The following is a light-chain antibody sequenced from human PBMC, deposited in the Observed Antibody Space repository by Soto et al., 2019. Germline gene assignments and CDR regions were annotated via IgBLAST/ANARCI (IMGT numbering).Light chain of an antibody. CDR2: GAS. Sequence: EIVLTQSPGTMSLSPGARATLSCRASQSVSSSYLAWYQQKPGQAPRLLIYGASSRATGIPDRFSGSGSGTDFILTISRLEPEDFAVYYCQQYGSSPWTFGQGTKVEI. CDR1: QSVSSSY. V-gene: IGKV3-20*01. CDR3: QQYGSSPWT. J-gene: IGKJ1*01.